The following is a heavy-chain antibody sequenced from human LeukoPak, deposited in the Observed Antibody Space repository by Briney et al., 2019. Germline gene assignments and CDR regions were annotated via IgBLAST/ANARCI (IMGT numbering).Heavy chain of an antibody. V-gene: IGHV3-48*04. CDR3: ARDFTYDDSSGYYRPGLADY. CDR2: ISSSGTTI. CDR1: GFTFSSYA. Sequence: GGSLRLSCAASGFTFSSYAMSWVRQAPGKGLEWVSCISSSGTTIYYADSVKGRFTISRDNAKNSLYLQMNSLRADDTAVYYCARDFTYDDSSGYYRPGLADYWGQGTLVTVSS. J-gene: IGHJ4*02. D-gene: IGHD3-22*01.